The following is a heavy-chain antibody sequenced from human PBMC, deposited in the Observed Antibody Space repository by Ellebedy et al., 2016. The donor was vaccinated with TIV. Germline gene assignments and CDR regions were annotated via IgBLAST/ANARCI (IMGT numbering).Heavy chain of an antibody. CDR3: ARYGEYAGFDP. Sequence: MPSETLSLTCTVSGVSILTYYWGWIRQSPGKGLEWIGYINNGTTTYNPSLQSRVTISVDTSKKQFSLRLTSVTAADTAVYYCARYGEYAGFDPWGQGTLVTVSS. J-gene: IGHJ5*02. V-gene: IGHV4-4*08. CDR2: INNGTT. D-gene: IGHD4-17*01. CDR1: GVSILTYY.